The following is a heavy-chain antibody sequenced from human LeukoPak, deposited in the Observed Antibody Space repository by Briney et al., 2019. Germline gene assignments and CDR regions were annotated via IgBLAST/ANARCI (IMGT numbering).Heavy chain of an antibody. D-gene: IGHD3-22*01. Sequence: PGGSLRLSCAASGFTVSSNYMSWVRQAPGKGLEWVSVIYSGGSTYYADSVKGRFTISRDNSKNTLYLQMNSLRAEDTAVYYCARDLSDSSGYWRLGSEYWGQGTLVTVSS. V-gene: IGHV3-53*01. J-gene: IGHJ4*02. CDR3: ARDLSDSSGYWRLGSEY. CDR1: GFTVSSNY. CDR2: IYSGGST.